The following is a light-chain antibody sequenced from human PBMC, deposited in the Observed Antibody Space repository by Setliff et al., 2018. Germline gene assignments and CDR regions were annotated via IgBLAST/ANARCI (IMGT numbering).Light chain of an antibody. J-gene: IGLJ1*01. CDR1: RSNIGAGYG. CDR2: NDN. Sequence: QSVLTQPPSVSWAPGQRVTISCTGSRSNIGAGYGVHWYQQFPGTAPKLLIYNDNNRPSGVPDRFSGSKSGTSASLAITGLQAEDEADYFCQSYDNSLSGSGLFGTGTKVTVL. CDR3: QSYDNSLSGSGL. V-gene: IGLV1-40*01.